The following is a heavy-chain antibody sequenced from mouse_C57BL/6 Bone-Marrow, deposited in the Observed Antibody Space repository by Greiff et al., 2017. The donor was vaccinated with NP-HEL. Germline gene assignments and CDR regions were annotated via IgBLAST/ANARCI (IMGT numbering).Heavy chain of an antibody. CDR2: INPCSGYT. J-gene: IGHJ4*01. CDR3: AKYTTIVAQYYAMDY. V-gene: IGHV1-7*01. D-gene: IGHD1-1*01. CDR1: GYTFTGYW. Sequence: VQLQESGAELVKPGASVKLSCKASGYTFTGYWMHWVKQRPGQGLEWIGYINPCSGYTKYNQKFKDKATLTVDKSSSTAYMQLSSLTYEDSAVYYRAKYTTIVAQYYAMDYWGQGTAVTVTS.